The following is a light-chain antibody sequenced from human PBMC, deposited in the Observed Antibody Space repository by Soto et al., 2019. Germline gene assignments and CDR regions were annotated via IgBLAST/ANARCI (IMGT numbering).Light chain of an antibody. CDR1: QTISSW. CDR3: LQVYSFPRT. CDR2: AAS. Sequence: DIQMTQSPSTLSGSVGDRVTITCRASQTISSWLAWFQQKPGKAPQYLIQAASILQSGVPSRFSGSGSGTEFILTINNLQPEDFASYFCLQVYSFPRTFGLGTKVAIK. V-gene: IGKV1-5*01. J-gene: IGKJ1*01.